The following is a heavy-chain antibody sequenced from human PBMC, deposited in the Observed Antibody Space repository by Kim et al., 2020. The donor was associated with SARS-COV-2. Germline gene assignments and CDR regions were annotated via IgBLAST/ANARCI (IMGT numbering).Heavy chain of an antibody. Sequence: GGSLRLSCAASGFTFSSYWMHWVRQAPGKGLVWVSRINSDGSSTSYADSVKGRFTISRDNAKNTLYLQMNSLRAEDTAVYYCARELSLWFREFHRADWYYGMDVWGQGTTVTVSS. D-gene: IGHD3-10*01. V-gene: IGHV3-74*01. CDR3: ARELSLWFREFHRADWYYGMDV. J-gene: IGHJ6*02. CDR2: INSDGSST. CDR1: GFTFSSYW.